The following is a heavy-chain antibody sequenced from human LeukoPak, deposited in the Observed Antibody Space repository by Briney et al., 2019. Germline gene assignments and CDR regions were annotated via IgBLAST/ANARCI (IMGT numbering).Heavy chain of an antibody. J-gene: IGHJ3*02. D-gene: IGHD3-3*01. CDR2: TYYSGST. CDR1: GGSISSHY. CDR3: ARGRITIFGVVIPDAFDI. V-gene: IGHV4-59*11. Sequence: TSETLSLTCTVSGGSISSHYWSWIRQPPGKGLEWIGYTYYSGSTNYNPSLKSRVTISVDTSKNQFSLKLSSVTAADTAVYYCARGRITIFGVVIPDAFDIWGQGTMVTVSS.